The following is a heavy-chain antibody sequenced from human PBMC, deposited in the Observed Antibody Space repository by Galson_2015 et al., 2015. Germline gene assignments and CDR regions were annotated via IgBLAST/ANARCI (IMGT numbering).Heavy chain of an antibody. V-gene: IGHV3-21*01. CDR2: ISSSSSYI. J-gene: IGHJ4*02. CDR3: ARANDYGDLFLDY. CDR1: GFTFSSYS. Sequence: SLRLSCAASGFTFSSYSMNWVRQAPGKGLEWVSSISSSSSYIYYADSVKGRFTISRDNAKNSLYLQMNSLRAEDTAVYYCARANDYGDLFLDYWGQGTLVTVSS. D-gene: IGHD4-17*01.